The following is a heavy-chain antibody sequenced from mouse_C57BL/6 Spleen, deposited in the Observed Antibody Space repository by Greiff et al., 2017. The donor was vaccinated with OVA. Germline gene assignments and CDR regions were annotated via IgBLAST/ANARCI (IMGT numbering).Heavy chain of an antibody. Sequence: QVQLQQSGAELVKPGASVKLSCKASGYTFTSYWMQWVKQRPGQGLEWIGEIDPSDSYTNYNQKFKGKATLTVDTSSSTAYMQLSSLTSEDSAVYYCASGGWVDYWGQGTTLTVSS. CDR1: GYTFTSYW. CDR3: ASGGWVDY. CDR2: IDPSDSYT. J-gene: IGHJ2*01. D-gene: IGHD3-3*01. V-gene: IGHV1-50*01.